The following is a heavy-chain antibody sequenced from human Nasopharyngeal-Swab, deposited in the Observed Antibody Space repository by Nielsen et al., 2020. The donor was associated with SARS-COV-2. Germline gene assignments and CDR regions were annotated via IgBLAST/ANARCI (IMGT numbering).Heavy chain of an antibody. CDR1: GGSFSFYY. D-gene: IGHD3-22*01. J-gene: IGHJ2*01. CDR3: ARAITMRYWYFDL. Sequence: SETLSLTCAVYGGSFSFYYWSWIRQPPGKGLEWIGEINHSGSTNYNPSLKSRVTISVDRSKNQFSLKLSSVTAADTAVYYCARAITMRYWYFDLWGRGTLVTVSS. CDR2: INHSGST. V-gene: IGHV4-34*01.